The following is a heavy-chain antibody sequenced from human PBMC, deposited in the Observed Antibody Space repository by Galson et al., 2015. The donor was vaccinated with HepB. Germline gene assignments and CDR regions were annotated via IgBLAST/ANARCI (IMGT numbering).Heavy chain of an antibody. J-gene: IGHJ5*02. V-gene: IGHV3-48*04. CDR2: ISSSSSTI. CDR3: VFLRGNALKPLDH. CDR1: TFTFSTYS. Sequence: SLRLSCAASTFTFSTYSMNWVRQAPGKGLEWVSYISSSSSTIYYADSVKGRFTISRDNAKNSLYLQMNSLRVEDTSVYYWVFLRGNALKPLDHWGQGTLVTVSS. D-gene: IGHD4-23*01.